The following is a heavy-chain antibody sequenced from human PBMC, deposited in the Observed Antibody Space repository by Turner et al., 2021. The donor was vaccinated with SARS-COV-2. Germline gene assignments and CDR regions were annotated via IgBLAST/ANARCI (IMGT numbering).Heavy chain of an antibody. V-gene: IGHV4-39*01. CDR1: GGSISSRSYY. Sequence: QLQLQESGPGLVKPSETLSLTCTVSGGSISSRSYYWGWIRQPPGKGLEWIGSIYYSGSTYSNPSLKSRVTISVDTSKNQFSLKLSSVTAADTAVYYCAPSPITMVRGVITFGWFDPWGQGTLVTVSS. CDR3: APSPITMVRGVITFGWFDP. CDR2: IYYSGST. D-gene: IGHD3-10*01. J-gene: IGHJ5*02.